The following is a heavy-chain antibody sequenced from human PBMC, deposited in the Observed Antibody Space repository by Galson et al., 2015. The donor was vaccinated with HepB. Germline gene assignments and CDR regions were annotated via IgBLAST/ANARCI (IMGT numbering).Heavy chain of an antibody. Sequence: CAISGDSVSSHSAAWNWIRQSPSRGLEWLGRTYYRSKWYNDYAVSVKSRITINPDTSKNQFSLQLNSVTPEDTAVYYCARGSSGWYYYYYGMDVWGQGTTVTVSS. CDR3: ARGSSGWYYYYYGMDV. J-gene: IGHJ6*02. CDR1: GDSVSSHSAA. D-gene: IGHD6-19*01. CDR2: TYYRSKWYN. V-gene: IGHV6-1*01.